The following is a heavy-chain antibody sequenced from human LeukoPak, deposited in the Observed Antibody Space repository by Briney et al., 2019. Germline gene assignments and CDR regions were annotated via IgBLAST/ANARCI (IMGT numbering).Heavy chain of an antibody. D-gene: IGHD1-14*01. Sequence: SETLSLTCPVSGGSISSYYWSWIRQPPGKGLEWIGYIYYSGSTDYNPFLKSRVTISVDTSKNQFSLKLSSVTAADTAVYYCASGIRPDAFDIWGQGTMVTVSS. CDR3: ASGIRPDAFDI. J-gene: IGHJ3*02. V-gene: IGHV4-59*01. CDR1: GGSISSYY. CDR2: IYYSGST.